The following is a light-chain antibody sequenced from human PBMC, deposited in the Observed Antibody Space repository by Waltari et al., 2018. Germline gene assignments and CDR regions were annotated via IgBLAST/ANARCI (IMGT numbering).Light chain of an antibody. CDR1: SSNIGSNY. Sequence: QSVLTQPPSASGTPGQRLTISCSGSSSNIGSNYIYWYQQLPGTAPKLPINRNNQRPSGVPDRFSGSKSGTSASLAISGLRSGDEADYYCAAWDDSLRGWVFGGGTKLTVL. V-gene: IGLV1-47*01. CDR2: RNN. J-gene: IGLJ3*02. CDR3: AAWDDSLRGWV.